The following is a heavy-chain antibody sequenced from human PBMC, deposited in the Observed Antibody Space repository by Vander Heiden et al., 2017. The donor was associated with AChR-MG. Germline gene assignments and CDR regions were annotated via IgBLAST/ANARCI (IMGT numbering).Heavy chain of an antibody. CDR2: IYYSGST. V-gene: IGHV4-59*01. D-gene: IGHD3-9*01. J-gene: IGHJ3*02. CDR1: GDSITNYY. Sequence: QVQLQESGPGLVKPSETLSLTCTVSGDSITNYYWSWIRQPPGKGLEWIGYIYYSGSTKYNPSLKSRVTISVDTSKIHFSLKLTSVTAADTAVYYCARTSLTGLLGDTPDAFDIWGQGTMVTVSS. CDR3: ARTSLTGLLGDTPDAFDI.